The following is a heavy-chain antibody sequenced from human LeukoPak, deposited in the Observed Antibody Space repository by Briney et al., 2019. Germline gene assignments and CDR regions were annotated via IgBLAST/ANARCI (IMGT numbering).Heavy chain of an antibody. Sequence: PSETLSLTRTVSGYSINNGYFWGWIRQPPGKGLEYIGTVFHSGDTYYNPSLKSRVTISLDTSTNEISLKLRSATAADTAVYYCVRGLRSGSNYFFYGMDVWGKGTTVTVSS. V-gene: IGHV4-38-2*02. CDR1: GYSINNGYF. CDR3: VRGLRSGSNYFFYGMDV. J-gene: IGHJ6*04. CDR2: VFHSGDT. D-gene: IGHD3-10*01.